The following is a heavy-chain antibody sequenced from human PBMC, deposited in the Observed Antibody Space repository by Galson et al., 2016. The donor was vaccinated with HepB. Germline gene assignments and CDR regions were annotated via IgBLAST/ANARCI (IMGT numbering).Heavy chain of an antibody. Sequence: SLRLSCAASGFTFGDYAMSWFRQAPGKGLEWVGFIRSKAYGGTIEYAASVKGRLTISRDDSKSVAYLQMNSLKTEDTAVYYCTRDEDISGFVYWGQGTLVTVSS. V-gene: IGHV3-49*03. CDR3: TRDEDISGFVY. CDR1: GFTFGDYA. D-gene: IGHD3-10*01. CDR2: IRSKAYGGTI. J-gene: IGHJ4*02.